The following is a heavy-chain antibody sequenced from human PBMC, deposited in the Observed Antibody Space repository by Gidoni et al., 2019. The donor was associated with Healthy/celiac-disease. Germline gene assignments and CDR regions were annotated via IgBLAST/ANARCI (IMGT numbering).Heavy chain of an antibody. CDR2: INPNSGGT. D-gene: IGHD3-10*01. CDR1: GYTFTGYY. V-gene: IGHV1-2*04. CDR3: ARESGSSEPKYYYYYGMDV. J-gene: IGHJ6*02. Sequence: QVQLVQSGAEVKKPGASVKVSCKASGYTFTGYYMHWVRQAPGQGLEWMGWINPNSGGTNYAQKFQGWVTMTRDTSISTAYMELSRLRSDDTAVYYCARESGSSEPKYYYYYGMDVWGQGTTVTVSS.